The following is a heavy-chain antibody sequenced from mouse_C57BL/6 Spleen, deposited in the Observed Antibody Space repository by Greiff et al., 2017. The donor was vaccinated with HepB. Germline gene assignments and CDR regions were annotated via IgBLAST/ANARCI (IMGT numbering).Heavy chain of an antibody. CDR1: GYSFTGYF. CDR3: ARSDGYCALWYFDV. Sequence: EVQLQQSGPELVKPGDSVKISCKASGYSFTGYFMNWVMQSHGKSLEWIGRINPYNGDTFYNQKFKGKATLTVDKSSSTAHMELRSLTSEDSAVYYCARSDGYCALWYFDVWGTGTTVTVSS. J-gene: IGHJ1*03. CDR2: INPYNGDT. D-gene: IGHD2-3*01. V-gene: IGHV1-20*01.